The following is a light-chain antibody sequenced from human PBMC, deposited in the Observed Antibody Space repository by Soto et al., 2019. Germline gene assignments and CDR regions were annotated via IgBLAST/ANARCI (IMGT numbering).Light chain of an antibody. V-gene: IGKV3D-20*01. CDR1: QSINSNY. CDR3: QQYGSSPT. J-gene: IGKJ5*01. Sequence: EIVLTQSPATLSLSPGERATLSCGASQSINSNYLAWYQQKPGLAPRLVIYDTSRRAPGIPDRLTGSGSGTDFTRTISRLEPEDSAIYYCQQYGSSPTFGQGTLLEIK. CDR2: DTS.